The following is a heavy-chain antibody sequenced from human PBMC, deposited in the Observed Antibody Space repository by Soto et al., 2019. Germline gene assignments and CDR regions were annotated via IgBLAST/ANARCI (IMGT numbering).Heavy chain of an antibody. D-gene: IGHD3-10*01. Sequence: QITLKESGPTLVKPTQTLTLTCTFSGFSLSTSGVGVGWIRQPPGKALEWLALIYWDDDKRYSPSLKSRLTITKDPSKNQVVLTMTNMDPVDTATYYCAHSPPWYYYCSGPIDPWGQGTLVTVSS. CDR1: GFSLSTSGVG. CDR2: IYWDDDK. J-gene: IGHJ5*02. V-gene: IGHV2-5*02. CDR3: AHSPPWYYYCSGPIDP.